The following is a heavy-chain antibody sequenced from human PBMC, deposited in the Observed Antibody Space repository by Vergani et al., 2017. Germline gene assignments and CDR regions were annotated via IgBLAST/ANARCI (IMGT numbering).Heavy chain of an antibody. CDR3: ARYGSASYRYYYYYGMDV. CDR2: INHSGST. CDR1: GGSFSGYY. Sequence: QVQLQQWGAGLLKPSETLSLTCAVYGGSFSGYYWSWIRQPPGKGLEWIWEINHSGSTNYNPSSKRRVTISVDTSQNQFSLKLSCVTAADTAVYYWARYGSASYRYYYYYGMDVWGEGTTVTVS. V-gene: IGHV4-34*01. J-gene: IGHJ6*02. D-gene: IGHD3-10*01.